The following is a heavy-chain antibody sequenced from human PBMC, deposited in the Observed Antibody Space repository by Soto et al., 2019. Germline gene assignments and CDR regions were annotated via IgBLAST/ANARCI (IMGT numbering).Heavy chain of an antibody. CDR3: AKVTKRAAAGRYECDKYGMDV. J-gene: IGHJ6*02. Sequence: EVQLLESGGALEHPGGSLRLSCAASGFAFSTYAMTWVRQAPGKGLEWVSVISGSGGSSYYAASVKGRFTISRDNSKNTLYLQMNGLRAEDTALYFCAKVTKRAAAGRYECDKYGMDVWGQGTTVTVSS. V-gene: IGHV3-23*01. CDR2: ISGSGGSS. D-gene: IGHD6-13*01. CDR1: GFAFSTYA.